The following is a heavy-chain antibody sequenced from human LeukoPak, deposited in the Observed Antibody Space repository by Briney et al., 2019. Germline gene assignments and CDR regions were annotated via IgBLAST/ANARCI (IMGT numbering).Heavy chain of an antibody. CDR1: GGSFSGYY. CDR3: ARGGVYSSGWYQLDY. CDR2: INHSGST. J-gene: IGHJ4*02. V-gene: IGHV4-34*01. D-gene: IGHD6-19*01. Sequence: PSETLSLTCAVYGGSFSGYYWSWIRQPPGKGLEWIGEINHSGSTNYNPSLKSRVTISVDTSKNQFSLKLSSVTAADTAVYYCARGGVYSSGWYQLDYWGREPWSPSPQ.